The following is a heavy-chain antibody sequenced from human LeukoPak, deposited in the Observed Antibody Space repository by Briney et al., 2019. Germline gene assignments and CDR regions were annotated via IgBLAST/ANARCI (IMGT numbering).Heavy chain of an antibody. J-gene: IGHJ3*02. V-gene: IGHV4-39*01. CDR2: IYYSGST. Sequence: SETLSLTCTVSGGSISNSYWGWIRQPPGKGLEWIGSIYYSGSTYYNPSLKSRVTISVDTSKNQFSLKLSSVTAADTAVYYCARGQATWIQLWLDAFDIWGQGTMVTVSS. D-gene: IGHD5-18*01. CDR1: GGSISNSY. CDR3: ARGQATWIQLWLDAFDI.